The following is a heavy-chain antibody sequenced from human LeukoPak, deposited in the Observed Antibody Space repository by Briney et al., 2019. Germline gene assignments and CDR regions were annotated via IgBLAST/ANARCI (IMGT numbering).Heavy chain of an antibody. CDR3: VKDNPLDY. Sequence: PGGSLRLSCAASGFTFSSYEMHWVRQAPGKGLEWVSYISSSDSTIYYADSVKGRFTISRDNSKNTLYLHINSLRAEDTAVYYCVKDNPLDYWGQGTLVIVSS. CDR2: ISSSDSTI. J-gene: IGHJ4*02. V-gene: IGHV3-48*03. D-gene: IGHD1-14*01. CDR1: GFTFSSYE.